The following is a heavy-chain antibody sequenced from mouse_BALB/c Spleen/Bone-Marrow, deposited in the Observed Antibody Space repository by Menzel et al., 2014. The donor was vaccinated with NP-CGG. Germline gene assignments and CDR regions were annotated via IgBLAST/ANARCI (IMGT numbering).Heavy chain of an antibody. Sequence: EVQVVESGGGLVKPGGSLKLSCAASGFAFSGYDMSWVRQTPEKRLEWVAYISSGGSNTYYPDTVKGRFTISRDNAKSTLYLQMNSLKSEDTAMYYCARQRGYAYAMDYWGQGTSVTVSS. J-gene: IGHJ4*01. CDR1: GFAFSGYD. CDR2: ISSGGSNT. D-gene: IGHD2-2*01. CDR3: ARQRGYAYAMDY. V-gene: IGHV5-12-1*01.